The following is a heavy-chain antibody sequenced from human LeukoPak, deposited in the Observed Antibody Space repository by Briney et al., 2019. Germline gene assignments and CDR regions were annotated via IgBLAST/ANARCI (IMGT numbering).Heavy chain of an antibody. CDR1: GYTFTGYY. D-gene: IGHD6-6*01. J-gene: IGHJ5*02. Sequence: GASVKVSCKASGYTFTGYYMHWVRQAPGQGLEWMRWINPNSGGTNYAQKFQGRVTMTRDTSISTAYMELSRLRSDDTAVYYCARDRIAARPFGWFDPWGQGTLVTVSS. V-gene: IGHV1-2*02. CDR3: ARDRIAARPFGWFDP. CDR2: INPNSGGT.